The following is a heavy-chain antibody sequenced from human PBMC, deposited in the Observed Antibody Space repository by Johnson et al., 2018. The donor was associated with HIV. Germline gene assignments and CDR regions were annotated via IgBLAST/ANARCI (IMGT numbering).Heavy chain of an antibody. D-gene: IGHD1-1*01. CDR3: ARESRSGTGNVPGRHALDV. J-gene: IGHJ3*01. V-gene: IGHV3-30*03. CDR2: FRYDGSSK. CDR1: GFTFSSFG. Sequence: QVQLVESGGGVVQPGRSLRLSCAVSGFTFSSFGMHWVRQAPGKGLEWVAFFRYDGSSKYYGDPVNGRFTISRDESKNTLFLEMDSLRPEDTALYYCARESRSGTGNVPGRHALDVWGQGTMVTVSS.